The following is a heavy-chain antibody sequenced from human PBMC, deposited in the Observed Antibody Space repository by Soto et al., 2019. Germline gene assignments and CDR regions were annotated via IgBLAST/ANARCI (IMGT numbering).Heavy chain of an antibody. CDR2: IIPILGIA. CDR3: AIEVEMATLGVRWFDP. V-gene: IGHV1-69*02. Sequence: QVQLVQSGAEVKKPGSSVKVSCKASGGTFSSYTISWVRQAPGQGLEWMGRIIPILGIATYAQKFQGRVTITADKSTSTAYMELRSLRSEDTAVYYCAIEVEMATLGVRWFDPWGQGTLVTVSS. J-gene: IGHJ5*02. CDR1: GGTFSSYT. D-gene: IGHD5-12*01.